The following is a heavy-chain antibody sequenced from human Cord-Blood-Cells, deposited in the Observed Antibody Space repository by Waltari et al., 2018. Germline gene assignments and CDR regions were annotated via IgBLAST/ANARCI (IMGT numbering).Heavy chain of an antibody. J-gene: IGHJ4*02. V-gene: IGHV3-7*01. Sequence: EVQLVESGGGLVQPGGSLRLSWAASGFTFSSYWMSWVRQAPGKGLEWVANIKQDGSEKYYVDSVKGRFTISRDNAKNSLYLQMNSLRAEDTAVYYCARDRGAGATDFDYWGQGTLVTVSS. CDR1: GFTFSSYW. CDR3: ARDRGAGATDFDY. CDR2: IKQDGSEK. D-gene: IGHD1-26*01.